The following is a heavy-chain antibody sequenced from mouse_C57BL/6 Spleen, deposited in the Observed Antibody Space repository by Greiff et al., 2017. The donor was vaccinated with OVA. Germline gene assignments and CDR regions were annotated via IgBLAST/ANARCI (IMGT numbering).Heavy chain of an antibody. CDR1: GYTFTSYW. Sequence: VQLQQPGAELVRPGSSVKLSCKASGYTFTSYWMHWVKQRPIQGLEWIGNIDPSDSDTHYNQKFKDKATLTVDKSSSPAYMQLSSLTSEDSAVYYCARDGFYEGAMDYWGQGTSVTVSS. V-gene: IGHV1-52*01. D-gene: IGHD2-3*01. CDR3: ARDGFYEGAMDY. J-gene: IGHJ4*01. CDR2: IDPSDSDT.